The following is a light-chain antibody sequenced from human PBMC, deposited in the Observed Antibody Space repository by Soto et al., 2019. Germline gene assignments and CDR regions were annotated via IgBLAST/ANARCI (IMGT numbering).Light chain of an antibody. CDR1: QSVSRY. J-gene: IGKJ3*01. CDR2: DAS. Sequence: EVVLTQSPATLSLSPGERATLSCRASQSVSRYLAWYQQKPGQAPRLLIYDASNRATGIPARFSGSGSGTDFTLTISRLEPEDFAVYYCHQRDNGGTFGPGTKVDIK. V-gene: IGKV3-11*01. CDR3: HQRDNGGT.